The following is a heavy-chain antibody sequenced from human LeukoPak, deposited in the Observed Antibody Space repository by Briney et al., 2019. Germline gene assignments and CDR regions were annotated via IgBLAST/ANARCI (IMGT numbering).Heavy chain of an antibody. J-gene: IGHJ5*02. CDR1: GFTFDDYA. D-gene: IGHD3-3*01. Sequence: PGRSLRLSCAASGFTFDDYAMHWVRQAPGKGLEWVSGISWNSGSIGYADSVKGRFTISRDNAKNSLYLQMNSLRAEGTALYYCAKASRERFLEWLFQAWGQGTLVTVSS. CDR2: ISWNSGSI. CDR3: AKASRERFLEWLFQA. V-gene: IGHV3-9*01.